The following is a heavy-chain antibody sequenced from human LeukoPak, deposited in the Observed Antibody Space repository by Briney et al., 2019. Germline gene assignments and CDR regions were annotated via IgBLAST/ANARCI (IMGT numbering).Heavy chain of an antibody. CDR1: GYSFTSYW. Sequence: GESLKISCKGSGYSFTSYWIGWVRQMPRKGLESMGIIYPADSDTAYSPFFQGQVTISADKSISTVYLQWSSLKASDTAMYYCARPNPHYCSGGSCYSGVYYFDYWGQGTLVTVSS. D-gene: IGHD2-15*01. CDR2: IYPADSDT. J-gene: IGHJ4*02. CDR3: ARPNPHYCSGGSCYSGVYYFDY. V-gene: IGHV5-51*01.